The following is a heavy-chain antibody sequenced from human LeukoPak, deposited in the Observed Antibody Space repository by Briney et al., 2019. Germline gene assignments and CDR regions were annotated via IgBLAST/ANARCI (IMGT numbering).Heavy chain of an antibody. Sequence: SETLSLTCTVSGDSISGYYWTWIRQPADKGLEWIGRIYSDGSTSYNPSLKGRITMSLDTSKNQFSLKLNSMTAADTAVYYCARDSSGWPSLDHWGQGTLVTVSS. D-gene: IGHD6-19*01. CDR1: GDSISGYY. CDR3: ARDSSGWPSLDH. CDR2: IYSDGST. J-gene: IGHJ4*02. V-gene: IGHV4-4*07.